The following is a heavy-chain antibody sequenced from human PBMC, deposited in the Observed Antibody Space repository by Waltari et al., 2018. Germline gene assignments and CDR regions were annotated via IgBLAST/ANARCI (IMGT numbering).Heavy chain of an antibody. CDR1: GFTFDDYT. J-gene: IGHJ6*02. V-gene: IGHV3-43*01. Sequence: EVQLVESGGVVVQPGGSLRLSCAASGFTFDDYTMHWVRQAPGKGLEWVSLISWDGGRTDYADSVKGRFTISRDNSKNSLYLQMNSLRTEDTALYYCAKGAARVHVYYYGMDVWGQGTTVTVSS. CDR2: ISWDGGRT. D-gene: IGHD6-6*01. CDR3: AKGAARVHVYYYGMDV.